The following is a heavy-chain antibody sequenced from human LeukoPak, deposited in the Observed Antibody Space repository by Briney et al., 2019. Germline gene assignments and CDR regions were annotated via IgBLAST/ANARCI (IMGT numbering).Heavy chain of an antibody. J-gene: IGHJ4*02. CDR1: VGSFSGYY. V-gene: IGHV4-34*01. D-gene: IGHD2-2*01. CDR3: ARHSRAYSSTSGTFEY. Sequence: SETLSLTCAVYVGSFSGYYWSWIRQPPGKGLEWIGEVNHSGSTKYNPSLESRVTISIDTSKNHLYLKLSSVTAADTAIYYCARHSRAYSSTSGTFEYWGQGTLVTVSS. CDR2: VNHSGST.